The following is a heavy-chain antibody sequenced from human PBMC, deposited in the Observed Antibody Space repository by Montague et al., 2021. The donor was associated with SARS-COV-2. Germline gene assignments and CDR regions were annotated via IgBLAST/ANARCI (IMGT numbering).Heavy chain of an antibody. CDR1: GGSISTYY. Sequence: SETLSLTCTVSGGSISTYYWSWIRQPPGKGLEWIGYIYYSGSTNYNPSLKSRVAISVDTSKNQFSLKLSSVTAADTAVYYCARAVITRVRGVDRWAFDIWGQGTMVTVSS. D-gene: IGHD3-10*01. CDR2: IYYSGST. J-gene: IGHJ3*02. CDR3: ARAVITRVRGVDRWAFDI. V-gene: IGHV4-59*01.